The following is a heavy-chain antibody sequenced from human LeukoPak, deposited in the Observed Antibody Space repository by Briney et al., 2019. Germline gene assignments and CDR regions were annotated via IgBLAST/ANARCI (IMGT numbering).Heavy chain of an antibody. J-gene: IGHJ4*02. CDR1: GGSFSGYY. CDR3: ARVKGQLWGASDY. CDR2: INHSGST. D-gene: IGHD5-18*01. Sequence: SETLSLTCAVYGGSFSGYYWSWIRQPPGKGLEWIGEINHSGSTNYNPSLKSRVTISVDTSKNQFSLKLSSVTAADTAVYYCARVKGQLWGASDYWGQGTLVTVSP. V-gene: IGHV4-34*01.